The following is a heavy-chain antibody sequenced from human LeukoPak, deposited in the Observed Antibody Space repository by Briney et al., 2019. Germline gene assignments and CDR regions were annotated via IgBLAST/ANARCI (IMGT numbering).Heavy chain of an antibody. D-gene: IGHD3-16*01. CDR2: IIPILGIA. Sequence: GSSVNVSCKASGGTFSSYAISWVRQAPGQGLEWMGRIIPILGIANYAQKFQGRVTITADKSTSTAYLELSSLRSEDTAVYYCARDAVTFGGCCDYWGQGTLVTVSS. CDR1: GGTFSSYA. V-gene: IGHV1-69*04. CDR3: ARDAVTFGGCCDY. J-gene: IGHJ4*02.